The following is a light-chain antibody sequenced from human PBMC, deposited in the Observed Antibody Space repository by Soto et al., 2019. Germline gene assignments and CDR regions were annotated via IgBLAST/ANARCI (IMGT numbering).Light chain of an antibody. Sequence: QSALTQPASGSGVPGQWSTISCHRTSSDVGGYNYVSWYQQHPGKAPKLMIYDVSNRPSGVSNRFSGSKSGNTASLTISGLQAEDEADYYCSSYTSSSTLLYVFGTGTKVNVL. CDR2: DVS. CDR1: SSDVGGYNY. V-gene: IGLV2-14*01. CDR3: SSYTSSSTLLYV. J-gene: IGLJ1*01.